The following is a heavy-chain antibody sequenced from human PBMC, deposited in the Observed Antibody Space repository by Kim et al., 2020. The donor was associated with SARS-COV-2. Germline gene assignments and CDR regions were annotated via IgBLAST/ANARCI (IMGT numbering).Heavy chain of an antibody. CDR1: GFTFSDYY. CDR3: ARVVRGVNTLDY. J-gene: IGHJ4*02. D-gene: IGHD3-10*01. CDR2: IGSSGSPT. V-gene: IGHV3-11*01. Sequence: GGSLRLSCAASGFTFSDYYMSWIRQVPGKGLEWASYIGSSGSPTYYADSVKGRFTGSRDNAKKSLFLQMSSLRAEDTAVYYCARVVRGVNTLDYWGQGTLVIVSA.